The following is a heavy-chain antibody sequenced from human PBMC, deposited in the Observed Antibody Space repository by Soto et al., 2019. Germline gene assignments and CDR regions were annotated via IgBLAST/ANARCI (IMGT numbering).Heavy chain of an antibody. Sequence: EVQLVESGGGLVQPGRSLRLSCAASGFTFDDYAMHWVRQAPGKGLEWVSGISWHSGSIGYADSVKGRFTISRDNAKXSXYLQMNSLRAKNTALYYCAKGGADTAMVTLDRTFDYWGQGTLVTVSS. CDR2: ISWHSGSI. V-gene: IGHV3-9*01. D-gene: IGHD5-18*01. J-gene: IGHJ4*02. CDR1: GFTFDDYA. CDR3: AKGGADTAMVTLDRTFDY.